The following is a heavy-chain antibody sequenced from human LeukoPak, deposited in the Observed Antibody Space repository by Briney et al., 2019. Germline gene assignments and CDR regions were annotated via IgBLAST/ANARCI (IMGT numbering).Heavy chain of an antibody. CDR1: GFTFSSYE. Sequence: PGGSLRLSCAASGFTFSSYELNWVRQAPGKGLEWVSCISSSGSTIYYADSVKGRFTISRDNSKNSLFLQMNSLRTEDTAFYYCAKDMGDGYNSGDCDYWGQGTLVTVSS. CDR2: ISSSGSTI. D-gene: IGHD5-24*01. CDR3: AKDMGDGYNSGDCDY. J-gene: IGHJ4*02. V-gene: IGHV3-48*03.